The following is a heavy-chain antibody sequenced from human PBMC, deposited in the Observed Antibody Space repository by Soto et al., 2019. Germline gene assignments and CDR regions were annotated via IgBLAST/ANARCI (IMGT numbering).Heavy chain of an antibody. J-gene: IGHJ4*02. CDR2: INPNSGGT. V-gene: IGHV1-2*02. D-gene: IGHD3-9*01. CDR3: ARDLVPTYYDILTGYSETPLDY. CDR1: GYTFTGYY. Sequence: ASVKVSCKASGYTFTGYYMHWVRQAPGQGLEWMGWINPNSGGTSYAQKFQGRVTMTRDTSISTAYMELSGLRSDDTAVYYCARDLVPTYYDILTGYSETPLDYWGQGTLVTVSS.